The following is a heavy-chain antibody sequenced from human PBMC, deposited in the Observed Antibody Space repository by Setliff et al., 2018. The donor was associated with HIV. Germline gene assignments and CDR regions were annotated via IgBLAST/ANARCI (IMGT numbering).Heavy chain of an antibody. CDR3: ARRVVAVPAWAYYYYYMDV. D-gene: IGHD6-19*01. V-gene: IGHV4-59*08. CDR1: GGSISNYY. J-gene: IGHJ6*03. CDR2: IYSSGSL. Sequence: SETLSLTCTVSGGSISNYYWSWIRQPPGKGLEWIAYIYSSGSLTYNPSLKSRVTISVDTSKTQFSLERSSVTAADTAVYYCARRVVAVPAWAYYYYYMDVWGKGTTVTVSS.